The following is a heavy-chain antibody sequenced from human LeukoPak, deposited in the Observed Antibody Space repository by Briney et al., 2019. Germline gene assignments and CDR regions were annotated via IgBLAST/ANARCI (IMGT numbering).Heavy chain of an antibody. Sequence: ASVKVSCKASGYTFTNYYIHWVRQAPGQGLEWMGIINPSGGSTSYAQKFQGRVTMTRDMSTSTVYMELSSLRSEDTAVYYCAREGYCSSTSCSFMDVWGKGTTVTVSS. D-gene: IGHD2-2*01. CDR1: GYTFTNYY. V-gene: IGHV1-46*01. CDR2: INPSGGST. J-gene: IGHJ6*03. CDR3: AREGYCSSTSCSFMDV.